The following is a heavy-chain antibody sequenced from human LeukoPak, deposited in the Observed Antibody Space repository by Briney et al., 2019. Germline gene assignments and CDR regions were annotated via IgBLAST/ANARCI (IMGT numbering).Heavy chain of an antibody. CDR3: ASLVGLGYYGSGSPYYYGMDV. CDR1: GGTFSSYA. V-gene: IGHV1-69*04. Sequence: SVTVSCKASGGTFSSYAISWVRQAPGQGLEWMGRIIPIFGIENYAQKFQGRVTITADKSTSTAYMELSSLRSEDTAVYYCASLVGLGYYGSGSPYYYGMDVWGQGTTVTVSS. J-gene: IGHJ6*02. D-gene: IGHD3-10*01. CDR2: IIPIFGIE.